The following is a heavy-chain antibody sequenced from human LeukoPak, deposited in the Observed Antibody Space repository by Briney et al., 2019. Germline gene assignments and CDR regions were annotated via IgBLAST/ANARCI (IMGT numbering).Heavy chain of an antibody. CDR3: ARVPCSGGSCCSGYYYYGMDV. CDR2: IWYDGSNK. D-gene: IGHD2-15*01. CDR1: GFTFSSYG. Sequence: GALRLSCAASGFTFSSYGMHWVRQAPGKGLEWVAVIWYDGSNKYYADSVKGRFTISRDNSKNTLYLQMNSLRAEDTAVYYCARVPCSGGSCCSGYYYYGMDVWGKGTTVTVSS. J-gene: IGHJ6*04. V-gene: IGHV3-33*01.